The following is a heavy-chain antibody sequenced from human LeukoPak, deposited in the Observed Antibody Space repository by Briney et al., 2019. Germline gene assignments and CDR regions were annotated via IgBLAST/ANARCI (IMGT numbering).Heavy chain of an antibody. CDR3: ARDSNSYYDSSGLGDY. Sequence: GGSLRLSCAASGFTFSSYSMNWVRQAPGKGLEWVSYISSSSSTIYYADSVKGRFTISRDNAKNSLYLQMNSLRAEDTAVYYCARDSNSYYDSSGLGDYWGQGTLVTVSS. D-gene: IGHD3-22*01. CDR1: GFTFSSYS. CDR2: ISSSSSTI. V-gene: IGHV3-48*04. J-gene: IGHJ4*02.